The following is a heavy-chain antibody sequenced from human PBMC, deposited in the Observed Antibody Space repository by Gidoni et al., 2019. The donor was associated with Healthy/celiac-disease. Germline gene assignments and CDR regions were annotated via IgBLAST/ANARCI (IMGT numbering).Heavy chain of an antibody. CDR1: GFTFSSYR. V-gene: IGHV3-21*01. J-gene: IGHJ4*02. D-gene: IGHD3-22*01. Sequence: EVQLVESGGGLVKPGGSLRLSCAASGFTFSSYRMNWVRQAPGKGLEWFSSISSSSSYIYYADSVKGRFTISRDNAKNSLYLQMNSLRAEDTAVYYCARDWGYYDSSGYYHTGGCDYWGQGTLVTVSS. CDR2: ISSSSSYI. CDR3: ARDWGYYDSSGYYHTGGCDY.